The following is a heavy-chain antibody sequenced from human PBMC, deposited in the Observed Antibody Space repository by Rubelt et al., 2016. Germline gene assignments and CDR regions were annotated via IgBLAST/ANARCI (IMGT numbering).Heavy chain of an antibody. J-gene: IGHJ4*02. CDR2: IWYDGSNK. CDR3: ATPAGKG. V-gene: IGHV3-33*01. D-gene: IGHD6-13*01. Sequence: KGLEWVAVIWYDGSNKYYADSVKGRFTISRDNSKNTLYLQMNSLRAEDTAVYYCATPAGKGWGQGTLVTVSS.